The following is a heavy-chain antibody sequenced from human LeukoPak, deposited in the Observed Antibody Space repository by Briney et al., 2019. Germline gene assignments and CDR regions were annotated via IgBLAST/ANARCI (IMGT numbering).Heavy chain of an antibody. CDR1: GYTFTSYG. CDR3: ARGYCSGGSCYGGYYYYGMDV. J-gene: IGHJ6*02. Sequence: GASVKVSCKASGYTFTSYGISWVRQAPGQGLEWMGWISAYNGNTNYAQKLQGRVTMTTDTSTSTAYMELRSLRSDDTAAYYCARGYCSGGSCYGGYYYYGMDVWGQGTTVTVSS. CDR2: ISAYNGNT. V-gene: IGHV1-18*01. D-gene: IGHD2-15*01.